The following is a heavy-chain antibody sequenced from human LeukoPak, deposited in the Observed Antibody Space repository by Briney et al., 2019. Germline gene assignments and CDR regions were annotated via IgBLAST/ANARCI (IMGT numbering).Heavy chain of an antibody. V-gene: IGHV4-59*08. CDR3: ARISTSAPYFDY. CDR2: IYYSGST. J-gene: IGHJ4*02. D-gene: IGHD6-6*01. Sequence: PSETLSLTCTVSGASISSYYWSWIRQPPEKGLEWIGYIYYSGSTNYNASLKSRVTISVDTSKNHFSLKLSSVTAADTAVYYCARISTSAPYFDYWGQGTLVTVSS. CDR1: GASISSYY.